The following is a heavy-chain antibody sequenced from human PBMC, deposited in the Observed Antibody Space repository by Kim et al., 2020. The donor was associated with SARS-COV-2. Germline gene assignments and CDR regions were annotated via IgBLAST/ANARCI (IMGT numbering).Heavy chain of an antibody. Sequence: GGSLRLSCAASGFVFSSYGMHWVRQAPGKGLEWVAVIWYDGSGKYYSDSVKGRFTISRDNSKNTLFLQMNSLRAGDTAVYYCAREDYGGNPDYFYGMDVWGQGTTVTV. D-gene: IGHD4-17*01. CDR1: GFVFSSYG. CDR3: AREDYGGNPDYFYGMDV. V-gene: IGHV3-33*01. J-gene: IGHJ6*02. CDR2: IWYDGSGK.